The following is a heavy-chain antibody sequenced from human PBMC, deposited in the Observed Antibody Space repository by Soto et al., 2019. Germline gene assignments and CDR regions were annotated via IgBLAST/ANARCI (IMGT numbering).Heavy chain of an antibody. Sequence: QVQLKQWGAGLVKPSETLSLTCAVYGGSLSDFNWPFIRQVQGRGLEWIGEINHSGGTNYSPSLKSRVTLSVDTSENQFSLELTSVTAADTAVYYCARARFNAWSFDYYGLDVWGQGTTVVVSS. CDR3: ARARFNAWSFDYYGLDV. CDR2: INHSGGT. D-gene: IGHD1-26*01. CDR1: GGSLSDFN. V-gene: IGHV4-34*02. J-gene: IGHJ6*02.